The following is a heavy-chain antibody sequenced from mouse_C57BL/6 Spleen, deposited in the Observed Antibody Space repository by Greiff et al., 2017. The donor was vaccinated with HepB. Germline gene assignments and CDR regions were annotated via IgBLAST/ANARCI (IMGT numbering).Heavy chain of an antibody. CDR3: ARWGEAAQALDYFDY. CDR1: GYTFTSYW. Sequence: QVQLQQPGAELVKPGASVKLSCKASGYTFTSYWMHWVKQRPGQGLEWIGMIHPNSGSTNYNEKFKSKATLTVDKSSSTAYMQLSSLTSEDSAVYYCARWGEAAQALDYFDYWGQGTTLTVSS. CDR2: IHPNSGST. D-gene: IGHD3-2*02. J-gene: IGHJ2*01. V-gene: IGHV1-64*01.